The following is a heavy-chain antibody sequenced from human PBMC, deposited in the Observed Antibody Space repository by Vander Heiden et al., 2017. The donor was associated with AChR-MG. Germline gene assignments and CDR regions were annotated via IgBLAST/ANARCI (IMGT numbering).Heavy chain of an antibody. D-gene: IGHD6-13*01. V-gene: IGHV3-30*03. J-gene: IGHJ3*02. CDR2: ISYDGSNK. Sequence: QVQLVESGGGEVQPGRSLRVYCAASGSTFSSDVMHWVRQAPGKGLEWGSVISYDGSNKYYADSVKGRFTISRDNSKNPLYLQMNSLRAEDTAVYYCLAAAGFDIWGQGTMVTVSS. CDR1: GSTFSSDV. CDR3: LAAAGFDI.